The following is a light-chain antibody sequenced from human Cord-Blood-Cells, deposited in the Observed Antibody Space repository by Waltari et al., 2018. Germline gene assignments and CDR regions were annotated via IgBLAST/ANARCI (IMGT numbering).Light chain of an antibody. CDR2: AAS. CDR1: QSISSY. Sequence: DIQMTQSPSSLSASVGDRFTITCRASQSISSYLNWYQQKPGTAPKLLIYAASSLQSGVPSRFSGSGSATDFTITIRSLQPEDFATYYCQQSYSAPFTFGPGTKVDIK. J-gene: IGKJ3*01. V-gene: IGKV1-39*01. CDR3: QQSYSAPFT.